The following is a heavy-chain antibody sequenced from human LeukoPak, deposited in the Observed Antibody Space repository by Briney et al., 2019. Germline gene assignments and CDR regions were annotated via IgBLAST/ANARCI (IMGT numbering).Heavy chain of an antibody. D-gene: IGHD4-11*01. CDR1: GFTYSSYS. V-gene: IGHV3-21*01. J-gene: IGHJ6*02. CDR3: AGPSTVTTEDGMDV. CDR2: ISSSSSYI. Sequence: PGGSLRLSWAASGFTYSSYSMNWVRQAPGKGLEWVPSISSSSSYIYYADSAKGRFTISRDNAKNSLYLQMNSLRAEDTAVYYCAGPSTVTTEDGMDVWGQGTTVTVSS.